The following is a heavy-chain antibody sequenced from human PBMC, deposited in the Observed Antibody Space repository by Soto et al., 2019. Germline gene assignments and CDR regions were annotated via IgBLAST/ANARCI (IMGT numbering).Heavy chain of an antibody. Sequence: QVQLVQSGAEEKKPGASVKVSCKASGYTFTSYAMHWVRQAPGQRLEWMGWIHAGNGNTKYSQKLQGRVTITWDTSASTAYMELSSLRSEDTAVYYCASSIVVVTALDYWGQGTLVTVSS. CDR1: GYTFTSYA. V-gene: IGHV1-3*05. CDR2: IHAGNGNT. D-gene: IGHD2-21*02. CDR3: ASSIVVVTALDY. J-gene: IGHJ4*02.